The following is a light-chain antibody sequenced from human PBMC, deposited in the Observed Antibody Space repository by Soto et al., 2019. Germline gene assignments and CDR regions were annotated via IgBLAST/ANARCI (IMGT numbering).Light chain of an antibody. Sequence: LTHPPSVSGAPGQRVTISCTGSSSNIGAGYDVHWYQQLPGTAPKLLIYANGNRPSGVPDRFSGSKSGTSASLAITGLQAEDEADYYCQSYDRSLSGYVLGTGTQV. V-gene: IGLV1-40*01. CDR3: QSYDRSLSGYV. CDR1: SSNIGAGYD. J-gene: IGLJ1*01. CDR2: ANG.